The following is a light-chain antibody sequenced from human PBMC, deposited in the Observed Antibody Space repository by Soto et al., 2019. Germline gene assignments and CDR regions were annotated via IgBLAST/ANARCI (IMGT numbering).Light chain of an antibody. CDR2: DAS. Sequence: EIVLTQSPATLSLSPGERATLSCGASQSLSSSYLAWYQQKPALAPRLLIFDASSRATGIPVRFSGSGSGTAFTLTISRLEPEDFAVYYCQQYGNSPYTFGQGTKLEIK. V-gene: IGKV3D-20*01. CDR3: QQYGNSPYT. CDR1: QSLSSSY. J-gene: IGKJ2*01.